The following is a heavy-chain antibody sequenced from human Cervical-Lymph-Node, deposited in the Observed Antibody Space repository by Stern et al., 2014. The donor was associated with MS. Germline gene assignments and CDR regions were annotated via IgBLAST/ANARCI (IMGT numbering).Heavy chain of an antibody. CDR2: ISNDGNNK. CDR3: AKDATMATPSAFFDY. CDR1: GFTFSSYG. D-gene: IGHD5-24*01. V-gene: IGHV3-30*18. J-gene: IGHJ4*02. Sequence: DQLVESGGGVVQPGRSLRLSCTASGFTFSSYGMHWVRQAPGKGLEWVAVISNDGNNKYYADSVKGRFTISRDNSKNTLYLQMHSLRSEDTAVFYCAKDATMATPSAFFDYWGQGNMVTVSS.